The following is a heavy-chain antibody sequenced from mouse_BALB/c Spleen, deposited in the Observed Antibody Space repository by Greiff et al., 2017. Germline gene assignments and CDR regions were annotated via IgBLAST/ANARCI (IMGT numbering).Heavy chain of an antibody. CDR1: GYTFSSYW. Sequence: QVQLQQSGAELMKPGASVKISCKATGYTFSSYWIEWVKQRPGHGLEWIGEILPGSGSTNYNEKFKDKATLTADKSSSTVYMELSRLTSEDSAVYFCARHEGGNSHAMDYWGQGTSVTVSS. J-gene: IGHJ4*01. D-gene: IGHD2-1*01. CDR2: ILPGSGST. V-gene: IGHV1-9*01. CDR3: ARHEGGNSHAMDY.